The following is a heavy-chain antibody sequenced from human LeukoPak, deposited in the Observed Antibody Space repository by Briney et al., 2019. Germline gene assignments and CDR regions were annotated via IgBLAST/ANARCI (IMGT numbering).Heavy chain of an antibody. J-gene: IGHJ4*02. CDR1: GFTFSSYA. D-gene: IGHD5-18*01. CDR2: ISGSGGST. V-gene: IGHV3-23*01. Sequence: GGSLRLFCAASGFTFSSYAMSWVRQAPGKGLEWVSAISGSGGSTYYADSVKGRFTISRDNSKNTLYLQMNSLRAEDTAVYYCAKARRGYSYGYSGYYFDYWGQGTLVTVSS. CDR3: AKARRGYSYGYSGYYFDY.